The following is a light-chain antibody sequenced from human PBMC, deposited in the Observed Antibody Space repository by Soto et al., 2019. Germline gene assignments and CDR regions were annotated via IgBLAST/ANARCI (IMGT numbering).Light chain of an antibody. Sequence: EIVLTQSPGILSLSPGERATLSCRASQSVSNSYLAWYQQKPGQAPRLLIYGASSRATGIPDRFSGSGSGTDFTLTVSRLEPEEFAVYYCQQYGSSPTFGQGTRLEI. V-gene: IGKV3-20*01. CDR3: QQYGSSPT. J-gene: IGKJ5*01. CDR2: GAS. CDR1: QSVSNSY.